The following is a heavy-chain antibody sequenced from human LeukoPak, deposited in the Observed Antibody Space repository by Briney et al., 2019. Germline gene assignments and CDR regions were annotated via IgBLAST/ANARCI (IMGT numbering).Heavy chain of an antibody. D-gene: IGHD3-22*01. CDR2: INEGANAK. V-gene: IGHV3-7*01. CDR3: AREWLYYYDSSGYYYGSEYFQH. CDR1: SFTFSPYW. J-gene: IGHJ1*01. Sequence: TGGSLRLSCAASSFTFSPYWMSWVRQAPGKGLEWVANINEGANAKYYVDSVKGRFTISRDNAKNSLYLQMNSLRVEDKAVYYCAREWLYYYDSSGYYYGSEYFQHWARAPWSPSPQ.